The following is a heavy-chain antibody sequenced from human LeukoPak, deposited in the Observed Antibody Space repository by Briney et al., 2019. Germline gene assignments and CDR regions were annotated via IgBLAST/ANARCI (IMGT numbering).Heavy chain of an antibody. D-gene: IGHD1-26*01. CDR1: GFTFSYAW. V-gene: IGHV3-15*01. CDR3: STGIVGTTAY. J-gene: IGHJ4*02. CDR2: IRSKTDGGTT. Sequence: GGSLRLSCAASGFTFSYAWMHWVRQAPGKGLEWVGRIRSKTDGGTTDYAAPVKGRFIISRDDPKNTLYLQMNSLKTDDTGIYYCSTGIVGTTAYWGQGTLVTVSS.